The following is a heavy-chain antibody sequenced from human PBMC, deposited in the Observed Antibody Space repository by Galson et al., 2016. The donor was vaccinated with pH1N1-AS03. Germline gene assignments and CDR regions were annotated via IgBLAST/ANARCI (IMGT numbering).Heavy chain of an antibody. CDR2: TYYRSKWYN. CDR1: GDSVFSNTAA. V-gene: IGHV6-1*01. CDR3: ARDHLGAGPAFDY. Sequence: CAISGDSVFSNTAAWNWIRQSPSRGPEWLGRTYYRSKWYNDYAVFVASRITINPDTSKSQFSLQLNSVTPEDTAVYYCARDHLGAGPAFDYWGQGTLVTASS. D-gene: IGHD1-26*01. J-gene: IGHJ4*02.